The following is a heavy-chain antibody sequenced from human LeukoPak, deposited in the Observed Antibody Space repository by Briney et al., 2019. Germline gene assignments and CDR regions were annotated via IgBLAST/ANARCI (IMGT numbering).Heavy chain of an antibody. D-gene: IGHD3-3*01. CDR3: AKVPVFSLTISEVVTDDAFDI. Sequence: GRSLRLSCAASGFTFDDYAMHWVRQAPGKGLEWVSAISGSGGATYYADSVKGRFTISRDNSKNTLYLQMNSLRAEDTAVYYCAKVPVFSLTISEVVTDDAFDIWGQGTIVTVSS. J-gene: IGHJ3*02. CDR2: ISGSGGAT. V-gene: IGHV3-23*01. CDR1: GFTFDDYA.